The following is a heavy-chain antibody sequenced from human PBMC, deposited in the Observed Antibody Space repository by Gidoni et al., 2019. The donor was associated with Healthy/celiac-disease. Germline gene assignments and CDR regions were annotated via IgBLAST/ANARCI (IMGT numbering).Heavy chain of an antibody. J-gene: IGHJ6*02. V-gene: IGHV1-46*01. D-gene: IGHD1-7*01. CDR1: GYTFTSYY. CDR2: INPSGGST. Sequence: QVQLVQSGAEVKKPGASVKVSCKASGYTFTSYYMPWVRQAPGQGLEWMGIINPSGGSTSYAQKFQGRVTMTRDTSTSTVYMELSSLRSEDTAVYYCARDKETGTTRGDHYYYGMDVWGQGTTVTVSS. CDR3: ARDKETGTTRGDHYYYGMDV.